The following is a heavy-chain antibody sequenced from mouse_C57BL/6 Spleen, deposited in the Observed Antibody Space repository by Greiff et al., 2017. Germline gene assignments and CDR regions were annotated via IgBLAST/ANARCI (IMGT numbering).Heavy chain of an antibody. CDR2: ISDGGSYT. CDR3: ARGRLFDY. J-gene: IGHJ2*01. Sequence: EVKVVESGGGLVKPGGSLKLSCAASGFTFSSYAMSWVRQTPEKRLEWVATISDGGSYTYYPDNVKGRFTISRDNAKNNLYLQMSHLKSEDTAMYYCARGRLFDYWGQGTTLTVSS. V-gene: IGHV5-4*03. CDR1: GFTFSSYA.